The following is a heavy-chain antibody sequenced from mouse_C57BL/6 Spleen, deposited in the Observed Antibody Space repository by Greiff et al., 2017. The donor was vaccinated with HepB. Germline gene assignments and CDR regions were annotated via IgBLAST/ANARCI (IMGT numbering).Heavy chain of an antibody. CDR1: GYTFTSYW. CDR2: IHPNSGST. V-gene: IGHV1-64*01. CDR3: ARWVLLRYDAMDY. D-gene: IGHD1-1*01. Sequence: QVQLQQPGAELVKPGASVKLSCKASGYTFTSYWMHWVKQRPGQGLEWIGMIHPNSGSTNYNEKFKSKATLTVDKSSSTAYMQLSSLTSEDSAVYYCARWVLLRYDAMDYWGQGTSVTVSS. J-gene: IGHJ4*01.